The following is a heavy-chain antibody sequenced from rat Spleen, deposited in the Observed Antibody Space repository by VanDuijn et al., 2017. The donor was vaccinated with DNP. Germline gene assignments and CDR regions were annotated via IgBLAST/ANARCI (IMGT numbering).Heavy chain of an antibody. D-gene: IGHD5-1*01. CDR2: IWGHGNT. J-gene: IGHJ4*01. CDR1: GFSLTNYG. V-gene: IGHV2S75*01. CDR3: TRESWGYVMDA. Sequence: QVQLKESGPGLVKPSETLSLTCTVSGFSLTNYGVIWVRQSPGKGLEWLGIIWGHGNTDYNSALKSRLSINRDTSKSQVFLKMNSLQSDDTATYYCTRESWGYVMDAWGQGASVTVSS.